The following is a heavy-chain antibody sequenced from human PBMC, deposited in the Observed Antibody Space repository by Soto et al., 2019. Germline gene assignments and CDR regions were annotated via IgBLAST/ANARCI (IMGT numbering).Heavy chain of an antibody. CDR1: GFTFSSYG. CDR3: AKDQITMVRGLPCY. CDR2: ISYDGSNK. V-gene: IGHV3-30*18. D-gene: IGHD3-10*01. Sequence: QVQLVESGGGVVQPGRSLRLSCAASGFTFSSYGMHWVRQAPGKGLEWVAVISYDGSNKYYADSVKGRFTISRDNSKNKLYLQMNGLRAEDTAVYYFAKDQITMVRGLPCYWGQGSLVTVSS. J-gene: IGHJ4*02.